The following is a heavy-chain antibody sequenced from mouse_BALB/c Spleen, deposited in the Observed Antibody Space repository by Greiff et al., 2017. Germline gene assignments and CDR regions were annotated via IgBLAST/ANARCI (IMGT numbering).Heavy chain of an antibody. CDR3: ARQGSDYYSWFAY. CDR2: ISSGGSYT. D-gene: IGHD1-1*01. J-gene: IGHJ3*01. Sequence: EVKLMESGGGLVKPGGSLKLSCAASGFTFSSYAMSWVRQTPEKRLEWVATISSGGSYTYYPDSVKGRFTISRDNATNTLYLQMSSVRSEDTAMYYCARQGSDYYSWFAYCGQGALVSVS. V-gene: IGHV5-9-3*01. CDR1: GFTFSSYA.